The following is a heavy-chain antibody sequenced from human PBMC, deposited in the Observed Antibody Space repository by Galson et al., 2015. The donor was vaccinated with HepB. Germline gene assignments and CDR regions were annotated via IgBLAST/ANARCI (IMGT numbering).Heavy chain of an antibody. Sequence: LPCAASGFGFTRHCMHWLRQGPGGGLLWVSRITGDGSHTIYADSVKGRFTISRANAKDTLYLHMHSLRAEDTAVYYCVRDGDAWNFDYWGQGTRVTVSS. J-gene: IGHJ4*02. CDR1: GFGFTRHC. V-gene: IGHV3-74*01. D-gene: IGHD1-1*01. CDR2: ITGDGSHT. CDR3: VRDGDAWNFDY.